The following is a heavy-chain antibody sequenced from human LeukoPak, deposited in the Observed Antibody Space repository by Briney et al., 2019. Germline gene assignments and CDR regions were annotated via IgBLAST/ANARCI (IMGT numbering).Heavy chain of an antibody. CDR1: GFTVSSNY. CDR3: ARGGDSSGSIRSAFDT. V-gene: IGHV3-53*01. J-gene: IGHJ3*02. CDR2: LSSSGST. D-gene: IGHD3-22*01. Sequence: PGGSLRLSCAASGFTVSSNYMSWVRQAPGKGLEWVSVLSSSGSTYYADSVKGRFTISRDNSKNTLYLQMNSLRADDTAVYYCARGGDSSGSIRSAFDTWGQGTMVTVSS.